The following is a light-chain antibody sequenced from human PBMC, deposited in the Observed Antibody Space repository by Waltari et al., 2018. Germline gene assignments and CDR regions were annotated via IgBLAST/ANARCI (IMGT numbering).Light chain of an antibody. J-gene: IGKJ4*01. CDR3: QQRRNWPLT. Sequence: RATSRVAMYLAWYQQTPGQAPRLLIYDTSNRATDIPDRFRGSGSETDFSLTISSLEPEDFAVYYCQQRRNWPLTFGGGTKVEIK. CDR1: SRVAMY. V-gene: IGKV3-11*01. CDR2: DTS.